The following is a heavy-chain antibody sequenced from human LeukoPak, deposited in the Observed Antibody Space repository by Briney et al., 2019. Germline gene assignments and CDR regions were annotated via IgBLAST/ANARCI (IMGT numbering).Heavy chain of an antibody. CDR2: INPNSGNT. CDR3: AREYSSSSFDY. V-gene: IGHV1-2*02. CDR1: GYTFSNFG. Sequence: ASVRVSCKASGYTFSNFGINWVRQAPGQGLEWMGWINPNSGNTNYAQKFQDRVTMTSDTSISTAYMELSSLRSDDTAVYYCAREYSSSSFDYWGQGTLATVSS. J-gene: IGHJ4*02. D-gene: IGHD6-6*01.